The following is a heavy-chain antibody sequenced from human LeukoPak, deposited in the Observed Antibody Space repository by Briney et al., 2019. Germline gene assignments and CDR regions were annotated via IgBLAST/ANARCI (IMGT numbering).Heavy chain of an antibody. CDR2: IKQDGSEK. J-gene: IGHJ1*01. Sequence: GGSLRLSCAASGFTFSSYAMSWVRQAPGKGLEWVANIKQDGSEKYYVDSVKGRFTISRDNAKNSLYLQMNSLRAEDTAVYYCARWGSSGWYRYFQHWGQGTLVTVSS. D-gene: IGHD6-19*01. CDR3: ARWGSSGWYRYFQH. V-gene: IGHV3-7*01. CDR1: GFTFSSYA.